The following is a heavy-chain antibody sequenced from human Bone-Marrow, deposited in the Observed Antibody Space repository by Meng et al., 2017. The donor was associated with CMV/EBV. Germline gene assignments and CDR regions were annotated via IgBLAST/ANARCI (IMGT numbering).Heavy chain of an antibody. V-gene: IGHV3-30*04. J-gene: IGHJ6*02. CDR2: ISYDGSDK. Sequence: SCAASGFTVRIYAMHWVRQAPGKGLEWVALISYDGSDKYHADSVKGRFTISRDKSKKTLYLQMNSLSAEATAVYYCARDLSRKGGYYLYGMDVWGQGTTVTVSS. D-gene: IGHD3-22*01. CDR3: ARDLSRKGGYYLYGMDV. CDR1: GFTVRIYA.